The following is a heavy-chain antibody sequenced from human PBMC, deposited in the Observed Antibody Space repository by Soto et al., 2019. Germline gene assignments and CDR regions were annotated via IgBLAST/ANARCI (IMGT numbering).Heavy chain of an antibody. J-gene: IGHJ6*04. CDR2: ISAYNGNT. CDR3: ARADIVVVPAALDV. Sequence: ASVKVSCKASGYTFTSYGISWVRQAPGQGLEWMGWISAYNGNTNYAQKLQGRVTMTTDTSTSTAYMELRSLRSDDTAVYYCARADIVVVPAALDVWGKGTTVTVSS. V-gene: IGHV1-18*01. D-gene: IGHD2-2*01. CDR1: GYTFTSYG.